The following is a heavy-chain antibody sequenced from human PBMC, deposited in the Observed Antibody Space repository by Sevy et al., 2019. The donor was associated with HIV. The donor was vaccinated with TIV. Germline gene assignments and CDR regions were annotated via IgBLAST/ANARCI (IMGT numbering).Heavy chain of an antibody. CDR3: ARDRIVPAAAYPPTTLNYYYHYGMDV. V-gene: IGHV3-53*01. CDR2: IYSGGST. Sequence: GGSLRLSCAASGFTVSSNYMSWVRQAPGKGLEWVSVIYSGGSTYYADSVKGRFTISRDNSKNTLYLQMNSLRAEDTAVYYCARDRIVPAAAYPPTTLNYYYHYGMDVWGQGTTVTVSS. J-gene: IGHJ6*02. D-gene: IGHD2-2*01. CDR1: GFTVSSNY.